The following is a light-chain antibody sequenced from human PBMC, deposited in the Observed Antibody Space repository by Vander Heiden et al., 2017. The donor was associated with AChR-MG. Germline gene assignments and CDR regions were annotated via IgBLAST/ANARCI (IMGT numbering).Light chain of an antibody. J-gene: IGKJ1*01. V-gene: IGKV4-1*01. CDR2: CAS. Sequence: IVITQSPYSLAVSLGERATINCKSSQSVLYSSNNKNYLAWYQQKPGQPPKLLIYCASTRESGVPDRFSGSGSGTDFTLTISSLQAEDVAVYYCQQEDSTPLTFGQGTKVEIK. CDR3: QQEDSTPLT. CDR1: QSVLYSSNNKNY.